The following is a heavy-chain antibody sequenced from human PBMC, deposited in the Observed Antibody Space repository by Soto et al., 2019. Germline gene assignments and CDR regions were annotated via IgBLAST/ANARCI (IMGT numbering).Heavy chain of an antibody. D-gene: IGHD3-3*01. V-gene: IGHV3-23*01. CDR2: ISGSGGST. Sequence: GGSLRLSCAASGFTFSSYAMSWVRQAPGKGLEWVSAISGSGGSTYYADSVKGRFTISRDNSKNTLYLQMNSLRAEDTAVYYCALCALEWLTLYYFDYWGQGTLVTVSS. J-gene: IGHJ4*02. CDR1: GFTFSSYA. CDR3: ALCALEWLTLYYFDY.